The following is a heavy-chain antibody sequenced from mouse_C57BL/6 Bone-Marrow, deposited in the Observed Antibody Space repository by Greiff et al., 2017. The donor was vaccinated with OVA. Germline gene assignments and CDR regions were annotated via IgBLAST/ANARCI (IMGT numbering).Heavy chain of an antibody. V-gene: IGHV1-55*01. CDR1: GYTFTSYW. Sequence: QVHVKQPGAELVKPGASVKMSCKASGYTFTSYWITWVKQRPGQGLEWIGDIYPGSGSTNYNEKLKSKATLTVDTSSSTAYMQLSSLTSEDSAVYYCARTRKSNYWGQGTTLTVSS. J-gene: IGHJ2*01. CDR3: ARTRKSNY. D-gene: IGHD1-3*01. CDR2: IYPGSGST.